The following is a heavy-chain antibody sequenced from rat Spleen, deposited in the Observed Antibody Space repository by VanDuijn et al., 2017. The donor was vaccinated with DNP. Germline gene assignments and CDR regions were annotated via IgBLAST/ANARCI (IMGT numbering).Heavy chain of an antibody. CDR3: ASRPPPTRGPFDY. D-gene: IGHD1-4*01. J-gene: IGHJ2*01. Sequence: EVQLVESGGGLVQPGRSLKLSCAASGFTFSDYNMAWVRQAPKKGLEWVATIIYDGSRTYYRDSVKGRFTISRDNAKNTLYLQMDSLRSEDTATYYCASRPPPTRGPFDYWGQGVTVTVSS. CDR2: IIYDGSRT. CDR1: GFTFSDYN. V-gene: IGHV5S10*01.